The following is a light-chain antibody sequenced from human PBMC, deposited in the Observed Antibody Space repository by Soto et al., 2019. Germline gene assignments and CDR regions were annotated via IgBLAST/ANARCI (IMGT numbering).Light chain of an antibody. Sequence: QSVLTQPASVSGSPGQSIAISCTGTSNDVGSYNYVSWYQRHPGKAPKLMIYDVTNRPSGVSDRFSGSKSGNTASLTISGLQAEDEADYYCKSYTTSNTYVFGSGTKVTVL. V-gene: IGLV2-14*01. CDR2: DVT. CDR3: KSYTTSNTYV. CDR1: SNDVGSYNY. J-gene: IGLJ1*01.